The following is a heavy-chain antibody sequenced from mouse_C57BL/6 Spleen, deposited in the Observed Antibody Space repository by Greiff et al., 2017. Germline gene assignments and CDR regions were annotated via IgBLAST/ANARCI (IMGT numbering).Heavy chain of an antibody. V-gene: IGHV1-72*01. D-gene: IGHD2-3*01. CDR3: ARSYDGYYDYFDY. Sequence: QVHVKQPGAELVKPGASVKLSCKASGYTFTSYWMHWVKQRPGRGLEWIGRIDPNSGGTKYNEKFKSKATLTVDKPSSTAYMQLSSLTSEDSAVYYGARSYDGYYDYFDYWGQGTTLTVSS. CDR1: GYTFTSYW. CDR2: IDPNSGGT. J-gene: IGHJ2*01.